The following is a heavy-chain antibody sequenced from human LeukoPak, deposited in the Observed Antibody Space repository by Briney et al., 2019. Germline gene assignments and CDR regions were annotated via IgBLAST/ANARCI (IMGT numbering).Heavy chain of an antibody. D-gene: IGHD4-17*01. CDR3: ARETSTVTTSLDY. CDR1: GFTLTNSV. Sequence: SVKVSCKASGFTLTNSVMQWVRQARGQRLEWIEWIVVGSGNTNYAQKFQGRVTITRDMSTSTAYMELSSLRSEDTAVYYCARETSTVTTSLDYWGQGTLVTVSS. V-gene: IGHV1-58*02. J-gene: IGHJ4*02. CDR2: IVVGSGNT.